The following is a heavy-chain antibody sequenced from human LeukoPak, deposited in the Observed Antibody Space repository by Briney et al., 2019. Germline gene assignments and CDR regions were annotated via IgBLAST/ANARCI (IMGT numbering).Heavy chain of an antibody. V-gene: IGHV1-69*13. D-gene: IGHD2-15*01. CDR2: IIPIFGTA. Sequence: SVKVSCKASGGTFSSNTISWVRQAPGQGLEGMGGIIPIFGTANYAQKFQGRVTITADESTSTAYMELSRLRYEDTAVYYCARVWCSGGSCYSSRGAFDIWGQGTMVTVSS. CDR1: GGTFSSNT. CDR3: ARVWCSGGSCYSSRGAFDI. J-gene: IGHJ3*02.